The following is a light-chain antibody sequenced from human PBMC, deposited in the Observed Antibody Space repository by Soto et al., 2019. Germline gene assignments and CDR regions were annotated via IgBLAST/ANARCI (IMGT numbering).Light chain of an antibody. J-gene: IGKJ1*01. V-gene: IGKV3-20*01. Sequence: EIVLTQSPGTLSLSPGERATLSCRASQSVSSSYLAWYQQKPGQAPRLLIYGASSRATGIPDRFSGSGSGTDFTLTISRLEPEDFAVYYCQQYGSSPTWTFGQATKVDIK. CDR2: GAS. CDR1: QSVSSSY. CDR3: QQYGSSPTWT.